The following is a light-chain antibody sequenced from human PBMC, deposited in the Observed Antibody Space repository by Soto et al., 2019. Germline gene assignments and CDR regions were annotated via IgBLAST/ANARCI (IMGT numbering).Light chain of an antibody. CDR3: QQYGSSPLT. CDR1: QSVSTSY. J-gene: IGKJ4*01. V-gene: IGKV3-20*01. Sequence: DIVLTQSPGTLSLSPGDRATLSCRASQSVSTSYLAWYQQKPGQAPRLLIYGASSRATGIPDRFSGSGSGTDFTLTISRLEPEDFAVYYCQQYGSSPLTFGGGTKVDIK. CDR2: GAS.